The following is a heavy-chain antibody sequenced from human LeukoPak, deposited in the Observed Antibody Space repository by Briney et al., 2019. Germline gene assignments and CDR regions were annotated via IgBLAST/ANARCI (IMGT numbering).Heavy chain of an antibody. CDR3: ARNPGRITIFGVVIIGEAFDY. Sequence: PSETLSLTCAVSGYSISSGYYWGWIRQPPGKGLEWIGSIYHSGSTYYNPSLKSRVTISVDTSKNQFSLKLSSVTAADTAVYYCARNPGRITIFGVVIIGEAFDYWGQGTLVTVSS. CDR2: IYHSGST. J-gene: IGHJ4*02. CDR1: GYSISSGYY. D-gene: IGHD3-3*01. V-gene: IGHV4-38-2*01.